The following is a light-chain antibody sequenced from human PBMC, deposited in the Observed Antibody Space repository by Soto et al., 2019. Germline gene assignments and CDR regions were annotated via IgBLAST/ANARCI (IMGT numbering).Light chain of an antibody. CDR3: AAWDDGLNGPE. Sequence: QSVLTQPPSASGTPGQRVTISCSGSSANIGSNTVNWYQHLPGTAPKLLIYSNDQRPSGVPARFSGSKSGTSASLAISGLQSEDEADYYCAAWDDGLNGPEFGGGTKLTVL. V-gene: IGLV1-44*01. J-gene: IGLJ2*01. CDR1: SANIGSNT. CDR2: SND.